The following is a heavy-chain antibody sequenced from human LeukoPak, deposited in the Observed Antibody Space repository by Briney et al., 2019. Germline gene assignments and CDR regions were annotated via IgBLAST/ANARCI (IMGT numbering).Heavy chain of an antibody. CDR2: ISGSAGST. CDR1: GFTFSSYA. V-gene: IGHV3-23*01. CDR3: SRGRYCSSTSCYIDY. D-gene: IGHD2-2*02. J-gene: IGHJ4*02. Sequence: GRSLRLSCVTSGFTFSSYAMGWVRQAPGKGLEWVSGISGSAGSTYYADSVKGRFTISRDNSKNTLYLQMNSLRAEDTAVYYCSRGRYCSSTSCYIDYWGQGTLVTVSS.